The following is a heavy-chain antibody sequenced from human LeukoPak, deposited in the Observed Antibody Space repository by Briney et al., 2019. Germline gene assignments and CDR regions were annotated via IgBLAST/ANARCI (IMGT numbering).Heavy chain of an antibody. J-gene: IGHJ4*02. D-gene: IGHD3-22*01. V-gene: IGHV1-46*01. CDR2: INPSGGST. CDR1: GYTFTSYY. Sequence: ASVKVSFKASGYTFTSYYVHWVRQAPGQGLEWMGLINPSGGSTSYAQKFQGRVTMTRDMSTSTVYMELSSLRSEDTAVYYCARDPYYDSSSYDGGGVYWGQGTLVTVSS. CDR3: ARDPYYDSSSYDGGGVY.